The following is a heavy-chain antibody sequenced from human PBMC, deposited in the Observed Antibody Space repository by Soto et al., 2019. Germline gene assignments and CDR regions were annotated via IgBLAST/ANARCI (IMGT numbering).Heavy chain of an antibody. CDR3: ARFHYYYGMDV. V-gene: IGHV4-59*01. J-gene: IGHJ6*02. Sequence: PWETLSLTCTVSGGSISSYYWSWIRQPPGKGLEWIGYIYYSGSTNYNPSLKSRVTISVDTSKNQFSLKLSSVTAADTAVYYCARFHYYYGMDVWGQGTTVTVSS. CDR1: GGSISSYY. CDR2: IYYSGST.